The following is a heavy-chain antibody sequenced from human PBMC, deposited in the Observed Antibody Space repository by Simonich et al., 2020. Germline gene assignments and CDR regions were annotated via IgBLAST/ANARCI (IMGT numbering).Heavy chain of an antibody. CDR2: SYYSGST. Sequence: QVQLQESGPGLVKPSETLSLTCTVSGGSISSYYWSWIRQPPGKGLEWIGYSYYSGSTNYNPSLKRRVTISVDTSKNQFSLKLSSVTAADTAVYYCARGGLYFDYWGQGTLVTVSS. D-gene: IGHD2-15*01. CDR3: ARGGLYFDY. J-gene: IGHJ4*02. V-gene: IGHV4-59*01. CDR1: GGSISSYY.